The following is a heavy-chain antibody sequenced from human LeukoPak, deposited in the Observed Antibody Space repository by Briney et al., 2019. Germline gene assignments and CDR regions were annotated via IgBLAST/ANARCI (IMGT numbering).Heavy chain of an antibody. D-gene: IGHD3-10*01. J-gene: IGHJ4*02. V-gene: IGHV3-23*01. CDR1: GFTFSSYA. Sequence: PGGSLRLSCAASGFTFSSYAMSWVRQAPGKGLEWVSAISGSGGSTYYADSVKGRFTISRDNSKNTLYLQMNSLRAEDTAVYYCANPYYYGSGSYYITEYWGQGTLVTVSS. CDR2: ISGSGGST. CDR3: ANPYYYGSGSYYITEY.